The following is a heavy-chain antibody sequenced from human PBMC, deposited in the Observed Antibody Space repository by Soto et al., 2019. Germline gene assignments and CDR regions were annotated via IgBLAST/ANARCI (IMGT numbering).Heavy chain of an antibody. CDR2: TYYRSKWYN. CDR1: GDSVSSNTVA. J-gene: IGHJ5*02. V-gene: IGHV6-1*01. CDR3: ARDPGSWFDP. Sequence: SQTLSLTCVISGDSVSSNTVAWNWIRQSPSRGLEWLGRTYYRSKWYNDYAVSVKSRITINPDTSKNQFSLQLNSVTPEDTAVYFCARDPGSWFDPWGQGTLVTVSS.